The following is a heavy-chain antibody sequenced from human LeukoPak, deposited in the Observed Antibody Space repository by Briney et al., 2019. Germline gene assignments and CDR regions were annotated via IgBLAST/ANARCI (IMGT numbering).Heavy chain of an antibody. CDR1: GGTFSSYA. V-gene: IGHV1-69*13. Sequence: ASVNVSCKASGGTFSSYAISWVRQAPGQGLEWMGEIIPIFGTANYAQKFQGRVTITADESTSTAYMELSSLRSEDTAVYYCARNQWLVASRSRWFDPWGQGTLVTVSS. CDR2: IIPIFGTA. CDR3: ARNQWLVASRSRWFDP. D-gene: IGHD6-19*01. J-gene: IGHJ5*02.